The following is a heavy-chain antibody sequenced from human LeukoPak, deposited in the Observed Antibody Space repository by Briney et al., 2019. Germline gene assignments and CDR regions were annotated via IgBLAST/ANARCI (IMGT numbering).Heavy chain of an antibody. V-gene: IGHV3-23*01. CDR1: GFTFSTYG. Sequence: GGSLRLSCAASGFTFSTYGMXXXRQSPGKGLXXXXXISDDGKSTYYTDSXKXRFTIXRDNSKNTLYLQMNSLRAEXTAVYYCAKRVPYSSSTVYFDSWGQGTLVVVSS. CDR3: AKRVPYSSSTVYFDS. J-gene: IGHJ4*02. D-gene: IGHD6-6*01. CDR2: ISDDGKST.